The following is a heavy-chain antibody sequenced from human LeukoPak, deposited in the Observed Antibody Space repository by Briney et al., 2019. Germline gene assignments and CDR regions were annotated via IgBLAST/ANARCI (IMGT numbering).Heavy chain of an antibody. V-gene: IGHV3-49*03. CDR3: TRRLRYFDWALGY. CDR2: IRSKAYDGTT. CDR1: GFTFGDYA. D-gene: IGHD3-9*01. Sequence: GGSLRLSCTASGFTFGDYAMSWFRQAPGKGLEWVGFIRSKAYDGTTEYAASVKGRFTIYRDDSKSIAYLQMNSLKTEDTAVYYCTRRLRYFDWALGYWGQGTLVTVSS. J-gene: IGHJ4*02.